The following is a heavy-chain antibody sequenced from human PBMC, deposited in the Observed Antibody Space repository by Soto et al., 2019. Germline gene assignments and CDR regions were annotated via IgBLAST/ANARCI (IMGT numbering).Heavy chain of an antibody. D-gene: IGHD6-6*01. CDR3: ARGIAARLLSLRSGMDV. V-gene: IGHV4-31*03. CDR2: IYYSGST. Sequence: QVQLQESGPGLVKPSQTLSLTCTVSGGSISSCGYYWSWIRQHPGKGLEWIGYIYYSGSTYYNPSLKSRVTISVDTSKNQFSLKLSSVTAADTAVYYCARGIAARLLSLRSGMDVWGQGTTVTVSS. J-gene: IGHJ6*02. CDR1: GGSISSCGYY.